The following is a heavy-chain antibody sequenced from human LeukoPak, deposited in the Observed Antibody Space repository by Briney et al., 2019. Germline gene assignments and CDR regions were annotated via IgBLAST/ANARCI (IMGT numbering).Heavy chain of an antibody. V-gene: IGHV3-23*01. CDR1: GFTFSSYA. Sequence: GGSLRLSCAASGFTFSSYAMSWVRQAPGKGLEWVSAISGSGGSTYYADSVKGRFTIFRDNSKNTLYLQMNSLRAEDTAVYYCAKGGHSSGWYLGEYFDYWGQGTLVTVSS. CDR3: AKGGHSSGWYLGEYFDY. D-gene: IGHD6-19*01. CDR2: ISGSGGST. J-gene: IGHJ4*02.